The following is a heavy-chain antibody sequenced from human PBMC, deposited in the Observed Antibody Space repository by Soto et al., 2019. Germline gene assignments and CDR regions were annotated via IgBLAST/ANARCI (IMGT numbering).Heavy chain of an antibody. CDR1: GFTFSSYG. Sequence: PGGSLRLSCAASGFTFSSYGMHWVRQAPGKGLEWVAVISYDGSNKYYADSVKGRFTISRDNSKNTLYLQMNSLRAEDTAVYYCAKGSSPKANCSGGSCELIWGQGTLVTVSS. CDR2: ISYDGSNK. V-gene: IGHV3-30*18. D-gene: IGHD2-15*01. CDR3: AKGSSPKANCSGGSCELI. J-gene: IGHJ4*02.